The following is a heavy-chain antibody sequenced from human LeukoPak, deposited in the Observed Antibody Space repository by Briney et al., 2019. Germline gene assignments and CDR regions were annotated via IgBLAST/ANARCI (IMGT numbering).Heavy chain of an antibody. V-gene: IGHV1-69*05. Sequence: SVKVSFQASGGPFSSYAISWVRPAPGQGLEWMGGIIPIFGTANYAQKFQGRVTITTDESTSTAYMELSSLRSEDTAVYYCARDNYAGANWFDPWGREPWSPSPQ. CDR3: ARDNYAGANWFDP. CDR2: IIPIFGTA. J-gene: IGHJ5*02. D-gene: IGHD1-7*01. CDR1: GGPFSSYA.